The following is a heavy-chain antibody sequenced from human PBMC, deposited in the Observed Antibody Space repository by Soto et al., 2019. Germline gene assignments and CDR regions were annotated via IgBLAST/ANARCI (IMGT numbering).Heavy chain of an antibody. CDR3: ARGSGSYYYGMDV. D-gene: IGHD1-26*01. CDR1: GGSISSSNW. Sequence: QVQLQESGPGLVKPSGTLSLTCAVSGGSISSSNWWSWVRQPPGKGLEWIGEIYHSGSTNYNPSLKSRVTLSVDTSKNPFSLKLSSVTAADPAVYYCARGSGSYYYGMDVWGQGTTVTVSS. V-gene: IGHV4-4*02. J-gene: IGHJ6*02. CDR2: IYHSGST.